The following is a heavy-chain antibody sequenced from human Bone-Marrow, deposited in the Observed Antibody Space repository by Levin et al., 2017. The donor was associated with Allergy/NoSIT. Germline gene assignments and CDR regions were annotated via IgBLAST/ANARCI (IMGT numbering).Heavy chain of an antibody. D-gene: IGHD2-2*01. CDR1: GFTFSRYS. J-gene: IGHJ4*02. Sequence: VASVKVSCAASGFTFSRYSMNWVRQAPGRGLEWVSYISRSSSTISYADSVKGRFTISRDSAKNSLYLQMNSLRDEDTAVYYCARPDCSGTSCYYFFDSWGQGTLVTVSS. V-gene: IGHV3-48*02. CDR3: ARPDCSGTSCYYFFDS. CDR2: ISRSSSTI.